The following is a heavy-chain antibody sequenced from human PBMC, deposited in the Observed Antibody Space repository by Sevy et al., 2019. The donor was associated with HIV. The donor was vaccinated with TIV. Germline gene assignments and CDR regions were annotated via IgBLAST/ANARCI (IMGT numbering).Heavy chain of an antibody. V-gene: IGHV3-48*02. D-gene: IGHD2-8*01. CDR2: INSDSSTI. CDR3: VRGNGLDI. CDR1: GFTLTNHN. J-gene: IGHJ3*02. Sequence: GGSLRLSCLASGFTLTNHNMNWVRKAPGKGLDFFSYINSDSSTINHADSVNGRCTIYRYNAKNSLYLQMNGLTDEDTAVYYCVRGNGLDIWGQGTMVTVSS.